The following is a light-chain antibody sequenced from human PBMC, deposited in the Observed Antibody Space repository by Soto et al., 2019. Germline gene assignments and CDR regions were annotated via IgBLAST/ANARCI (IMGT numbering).Light chain of an antibody. CDR3: SSHSSSSPYV. J-gene: IGLJ1*01. CDR2: EVS. Sequence: QSVLTQPASVSGSPGQSLTISCTGTSNDVGAYNYVSWYQQQPGKAPKLIIYEVSHRPSGVSNRFSGSKSGNTASLTISALHVEDEADYVCSSHSSSSPYVFGPGTKVTVL. V-gene: IGLV2-14*03. CDR1: SNDVGAYNY.